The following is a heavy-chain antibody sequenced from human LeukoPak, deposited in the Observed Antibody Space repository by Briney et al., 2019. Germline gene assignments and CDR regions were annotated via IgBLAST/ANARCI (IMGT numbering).Heavy chain of an antibody. Sequence: PSETLSLTCTVSGGSISSSRFFWAWIRQPPGKGLEWIGSIYYSGSTYYNPSLKSRVTISVDTSKKQFSLKLSSVTAADTAVYYCARDWGDFYFDYWGQGTLVTVSS. V-gene: IGHV4-39*07. CDR3: ARDWGDFYFDY. J-gene: IGHJ4*02. D-gene: IGHD3-16*01. CDR2: IYYSGST. CDR1: GGSISSSRFF.